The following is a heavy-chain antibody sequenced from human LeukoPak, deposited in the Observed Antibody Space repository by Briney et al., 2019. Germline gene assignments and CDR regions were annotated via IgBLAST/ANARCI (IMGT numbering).Heavy chain of an antibody. D-gene: IGHD6-13*01. J-gene: IGHJ4*02. CDR1: GYTFTTYG. V-gene: IGHV1-18*01. Sequence: ASVKVSCKSSGYTFTTYGISWVRQAPGQGLEWMGWISTYNGNTNYAQKLQDRVTMTTDTSTSTAYMELRSLRSDDTAMYYCAREGIRIAAAGTIDYWGQGTLVTVSS. CDR3: AREGIRIAAAGTIDY. CDR2: ISTYNGNT.